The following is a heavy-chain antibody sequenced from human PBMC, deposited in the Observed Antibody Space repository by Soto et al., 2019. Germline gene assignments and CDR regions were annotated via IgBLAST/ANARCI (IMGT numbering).Heavy chain of an antibody. CDR2: ISGYNGNT. CDR1: GYTFSNYG. Sequence: GASVKVSCKASGYTFSNYGISWVRQAPGQGLEWMGWISGYNGNTAYARNLQDRVTMTIDAPTTIAYMELRSLRSDDTAVYYCARDEGIRGLEFRGLGTLVTVSS. J-gene: IGHJ4*02. V-gene: IGHV1-18*04. D-gene: IGHD3-10*01. CDR3: ARDEGIRGLEF.